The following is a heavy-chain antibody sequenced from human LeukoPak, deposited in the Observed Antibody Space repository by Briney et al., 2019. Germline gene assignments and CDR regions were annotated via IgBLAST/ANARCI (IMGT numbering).Heavy chain of an antibody. D-gene: IGHD3-16*02. CDR3: ARVYRWTTPNDAFDI. CDR1: GYTFTAYY. Sequence: ASVKVSCKTSGYTFTAYYMHRVRQAPGQGLEWMGWIDPNSGGTNYAQKFQGRVTMTRDTSITTAYMELSRLTSDDTAMYYCARVYRWTTPNDAFDIWGQGTMVTVSS. V-gene: IGHV1-2*02. CDR2: IDPNSGGT. J-gene: IGHJ3*02.